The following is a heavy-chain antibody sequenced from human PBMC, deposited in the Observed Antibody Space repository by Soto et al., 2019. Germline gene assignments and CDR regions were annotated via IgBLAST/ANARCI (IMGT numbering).Heavy chain of an antibody. CDR2: INHSGST. J-gene: IGHJ6*02. CDR1: GGSFSGYY. D-gene: IGHD6-13*01. V-gene: IGHV4-34*01. CDR3: ESGVAAPSLGMDV. Sequence: XATLSLTFAVYGGSFSGYYWSWIRQPPGKGLEWIGEINHSGSTNYNPSLKSRVTISVDTSKNQFSLKLSSVTAADTAVYYCESGVAAPSLGMDVWGQRTTVTVSS.